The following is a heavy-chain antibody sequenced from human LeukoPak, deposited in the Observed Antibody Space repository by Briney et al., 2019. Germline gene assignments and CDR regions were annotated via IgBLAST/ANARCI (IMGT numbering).Heavy chain of an antibody. V-gene: IGHV4-34*01. Sequence: PSETLSLTCAVYGGSFSGYYWSWIRQPPGKGLECIGEINHSGSTNYNPSLKSRVTISVDTSKNQFSLKLSSVTAADTAVYYCARSFAGVTTVTNNWFDPWGQGTLVTVSS. CDR2: INHSGST. J-gene: IGHJ5*02. CDR1: GGSFSGYY. CDR3: ARSFAGVTTVTNNWFDP. D-gene: IGHD4-11*01.